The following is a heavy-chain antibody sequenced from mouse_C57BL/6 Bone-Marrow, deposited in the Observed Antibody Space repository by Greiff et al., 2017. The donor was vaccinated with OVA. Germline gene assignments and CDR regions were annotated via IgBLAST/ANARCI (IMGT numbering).Heavy chain of an antibody. V-gene: IGHV5-15*01. CDR2: ISNLAYSI. CDR3: ARHPFAY. Sequence: DVKLVESGGGLVQPGGSLKLSCAASGFTFSDYGMAWVRQAPRKGPEWVAFISNLAYSIYYADTVTGRFTISRENAKNTLYLEMSSLRSEDTAMYYCARHPFAYWGQGTLVTVSA. CDR1: GFTFSDYG. J-gene: IGHJ3*01.